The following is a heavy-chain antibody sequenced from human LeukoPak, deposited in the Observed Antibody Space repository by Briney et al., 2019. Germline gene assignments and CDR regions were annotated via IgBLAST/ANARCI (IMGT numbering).Heavy chain of an antibody. V-gene: IGHV1-69*13. D-gene: IGHD2-2*01. CDR3: AREVRCSSTLCLLRVRTLYYYYYYGMDV. CDR2: IIPIFGTA. CDR1: GGTFSSYA. Sequence: GASVKVSCKASGGTFSSYAISWVRRAPGQGLEWMGGIIPIFGTANYAQKFQGRVTITADESTSTAYMELSSLRSEDTAVYYCAREVRCSSTLCLLRVRTLYYYYYYGMDVWGQGTTVTVSS. J-gene: IGHJ6*02.